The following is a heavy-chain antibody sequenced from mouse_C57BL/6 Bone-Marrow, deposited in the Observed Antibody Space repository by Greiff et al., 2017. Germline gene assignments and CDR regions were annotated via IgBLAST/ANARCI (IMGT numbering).Heavy chain of an antibody. V-gene: IGHV1-69*01. CDR2: IDPSDSYT. Sequence: QVQLQQPGAELVMPGASVKLSCKASGYTFTSYWMHWVKQRPGQGLEWIGEIDPSDSYTNYNQKFKGKSTLSVDKSSGTAYMQLSSLTSEDSAVYYCAYDNFEYYYAMDYWGQGTSVTVSS. D-gene: IGHD2-1*01. J-gene: IGHJ4*01. CDR3: AYDNFEYYYAMDY. CDR1: GYTFTSYW.